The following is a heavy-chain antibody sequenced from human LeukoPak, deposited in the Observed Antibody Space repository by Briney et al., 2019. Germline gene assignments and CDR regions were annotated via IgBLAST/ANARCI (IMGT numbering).Heavy chain of an antibody. CDR2: IYYSGST. Sequence: SETLSLTCTVSGGSISSYYWSWTRQPPGKGLEWIGYIYYSGSTNYNPSLKSRVTISVDTSKNQFSLKLSSVTAADTAVYYCARDVPMGYYDSSGHRGYYYGMDVWGQGTTVTVSS. CDR1: GGSISSYY. V-gene: IGHV4-59*01. CDR3: ARDVPMGYYDSSGHRGYYYGMDV. D-gene: IGHD3-22*01. J-gene: IGHJ6*02.